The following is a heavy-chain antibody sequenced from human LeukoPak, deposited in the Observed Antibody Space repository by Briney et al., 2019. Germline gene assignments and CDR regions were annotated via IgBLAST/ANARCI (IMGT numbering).Heavy chain of an antibody. CDR3: AKLKRVGIAPFDD. V-gene: IGHV3-23*01. CDR2: ISGSGNKT. CDR1: GFTFSHFA. J-gene: IGHJ4*02. D-gene: IGHD3-10*01. Sequence: GGSLRLSCATSGFTFSHFAMSWARQAPGKGLHWVSTISGSGNKTYDADSVKGRFTISRDNSKSTLYLQMTGLRAEDTAVYYCAKLKRVGIAPFDDWGQGTLVTVSS.